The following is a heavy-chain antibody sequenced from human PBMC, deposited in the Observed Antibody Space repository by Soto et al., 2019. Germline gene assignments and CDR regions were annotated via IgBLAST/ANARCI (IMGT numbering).Heavy chain of an antibody. CDR2: IFLDDDK. D-gene: IGHD3-9*01. CDR3: IHTDDIFGAAGIES. V-gene: IGHV2-5*02. J-gene: IGHJ5*01. Sequence: GPTLVNPTHTLTLTGTFSGFSLDTSPMGVGWIRQPPGKALEWLGLIFLDDDKSYRPSLQRRLTITKDTSKNQVVLTMTAMEPVDTATYYCIHTDDIFGAAGIESWGQGALVTVS. CDR1: GFSLDTSPMG.